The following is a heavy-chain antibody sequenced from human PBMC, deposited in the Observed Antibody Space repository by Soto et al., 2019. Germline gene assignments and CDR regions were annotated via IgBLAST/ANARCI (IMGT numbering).Heavy chain of an antibody. J-gene: IGHJ3*02. Sequence: EVQLVESGGGLIQSGGSLRLSCAASGFTVSRNFMSWVRQAPGKGLEWVSLIYSAGDTSYADSVKGRFIISRDTSKNTLYLQMNSLGAEDKAIYYCAGVYGDFAFDAFDIWGQGTMVTVSS. CDR3: AGVYGDFAFDAFDI. CDR1: GFTVSRNF. V-gene: IGHV3-53*01. CDR2: IYSAGDT. D-gene: IGHD4-17*01.